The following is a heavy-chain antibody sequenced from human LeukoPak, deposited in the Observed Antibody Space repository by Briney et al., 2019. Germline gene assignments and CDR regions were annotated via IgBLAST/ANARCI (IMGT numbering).Heavy chain of an antibody. V-gene: IGHV3-23*01. J-gene: IGHJ4*02. Sequence: GGSLRLSCAASGFTFSSYAMSWVRQAPGKGLEGVSAISGSGGRAYYAESVKGRFTISRDNSKNTLYLQMNSLRAEDTAVYYCASSGWYEGYFDYWGQGTLVTVSS. CDR1: GFTFSSYA. D-gene: IGHD6-19*01. CDR2: ISGSGGRA. CDR3: ASSGWYEGYFDY.